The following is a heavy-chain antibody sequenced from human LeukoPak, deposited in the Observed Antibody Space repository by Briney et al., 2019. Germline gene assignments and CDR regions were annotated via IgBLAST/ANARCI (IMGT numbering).Heavy chain of an antibody. CDR3: AREYYSDSRGYGGGNDY. Sequence: GGSLRLSCAASGFTFSSYAMNWVRQAPGRGLEWVSGINWNGDRAGYADSVKGRFTISRDNAKNSLYLQMNSLRAEDTALYHCAREYYSDSRGYGGGNDYWGQGTLVTVSS. CDR1: GFTFSSYA. D-gene: IGHD3-22*01. CDR2: INWNGDRA. J-gene: IGHJ4*02. V-gene: IGHV3-20*01.